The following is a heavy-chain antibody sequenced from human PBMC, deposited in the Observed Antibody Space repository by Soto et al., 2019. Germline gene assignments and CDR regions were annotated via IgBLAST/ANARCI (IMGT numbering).Heavy chain of an antibody. V-gene: IGHV4-34*01. CDR2: IHPSGST. Sequence: PSETLSLTCAVYGGSLSDYYWSWIRQSPGKGLEWIGKIHPSGSTDYNPSLKSRVTISIDTSKNQFSLKLTSVTAADTAVYNCARGRDEYKLGNVWGPGXTVTVSS. CDR1: GGSLSDYY. D-gene: IGHD7-27*01. CDR3: ARGRDEYKLGNV. J-gene: IGHJ6*02.